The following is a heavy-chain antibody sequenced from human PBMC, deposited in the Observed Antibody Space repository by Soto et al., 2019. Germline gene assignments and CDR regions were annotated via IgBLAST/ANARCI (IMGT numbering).Heavy chain of an antibody. V-gene: IGHV3-33*08. CDR3: ARAAEISYYYYTSGLHD. J-gene: IGHJ4*02. CDR2: IWYDGSNK. Sequence: GGSLRLSCAASGFTFSSYGMHWVRQAPGKGLEWVAVIWYDGSNKYYAVSVKGRFTISRDNSKNTLYLQMNSRRAEDTAVYYCARAAEISYYYYTSGLHDWGQITLVAVSS. D-gene: IGHD3-22*01. CDR1: GFTFSSYG.